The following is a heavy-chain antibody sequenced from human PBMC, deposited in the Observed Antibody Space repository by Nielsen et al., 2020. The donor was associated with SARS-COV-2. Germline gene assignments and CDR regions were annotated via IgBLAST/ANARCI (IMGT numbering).Heavy chain of an antibody. Sequence: GESLKISCAASGFTFSSYGMHWVRQAPGKGLEWVAVIWYDGSNKYYADSVKGRFTISRDNSKNTLYLQMNSLRAEDTAVYYCAKAFWGSYRDAFDIWGQGTMVTVSS. CDR3: AKAFWGSYRDAFDI. CDR1: GFTFSSYG. CDR2: IWYDGSNK. J-gene: IGHJ3*02. D-gene: IGHD3-16*01. V-gene: IGHV3-30*02.